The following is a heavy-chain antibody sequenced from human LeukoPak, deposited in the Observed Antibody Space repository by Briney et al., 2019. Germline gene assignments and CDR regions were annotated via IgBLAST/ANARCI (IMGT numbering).Heavy chain of an antibody. D-gene: IGHD3-9*01. CDR3: ARVDYDILTGYYKKGYFDY. J-gene: IGHJ4*02. V-gene: IGHV1-18*04. Sequence: ASVKVSCKASGYTFTSYGISWVRQAPGQGREWMGWISAYNGNTNYAQKLQGRVTMTTDTSTSTAYMELRSLRSDDTAVYYCARVDYDILTGYYKKGYFDYWGQGTLVTVSS. CDR1: GYTFTSYG. CDR2: ISAYNGNT.